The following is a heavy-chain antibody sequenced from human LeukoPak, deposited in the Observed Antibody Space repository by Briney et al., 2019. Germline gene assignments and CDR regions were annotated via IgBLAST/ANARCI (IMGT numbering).Heavy chain of an antibody. Sequence: PSETLSLTCTVSGGSISVYYLSWIRQPAGKGLEWIGRIYISGHTDYNPSLKSRVIVSVDTSKNQFSLKLSSVTAADTAVYYCARAVAGRGIDYWGQGTQVTVSS. CDR3: ARAVAGRGIDY. V-gene: IGHV4-4*07. CDR1: GGSISVYY. CDR2: IYISGHT. J-gene: IGHJ4*02. D-gene: IGHD6-19*01.